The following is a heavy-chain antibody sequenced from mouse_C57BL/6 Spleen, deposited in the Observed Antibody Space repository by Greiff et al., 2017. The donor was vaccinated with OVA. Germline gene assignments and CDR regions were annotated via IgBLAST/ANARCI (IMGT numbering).Heavy chain of an antibody. J-gene: IGHJ4*01. V-gene: IGHV1-84*01. CDR3: ARERRQLRPQNYAMDY. CDR1: GYTFTDYY. Sequence: QVQLKESGPELVKPGASVKISCKASGYTFTDYYINWVKQRPGQGLEWIGWIYPGSGNTKYNEKFKGKATLTVDTSSSTAYMQLSSLTSEDSAVYFCARERRQLRPQNYAMDYWGQGTSVTVSS. D-gene: IGHD3-2*02. CDR2: IYPGSGNT.